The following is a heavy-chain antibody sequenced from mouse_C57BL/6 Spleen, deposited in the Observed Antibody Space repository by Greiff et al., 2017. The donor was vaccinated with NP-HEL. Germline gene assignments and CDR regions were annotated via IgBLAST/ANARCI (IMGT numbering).Heavy chain of an antibody. CDR3: ARHYGYFYAMDY. V-gene: IGHV5-12*01. D-gene: IGHD2-2*01. CDR2: ISNGGGST. Sequence: EVHLVESGGGLVQPGGSLKLSCAASGFTFSDYYMYWVRQTPEKRLEWVAYISNGGGSTYYPDTVKGRFTISRDNAKNTLYLQMSRLKSEDTAMYYCARHYGYFYAMDYWGQGTSVTVSS. CDR1: GFTFSDYY. J-gene: IGHJ4*01.